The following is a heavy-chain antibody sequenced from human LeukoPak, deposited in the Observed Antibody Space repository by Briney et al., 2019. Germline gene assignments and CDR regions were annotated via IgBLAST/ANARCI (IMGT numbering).Heavy chain of an antibody. J-gene: IGHJ4*02. CDR2: ISGSGGST. CDR3: AKGPTVSTPSYFDY. D-gene: IGHD4-17*01. CDR1: GFTFSSYA. Sequence: PGGSLRLSCAAPGFTFSSYAMSWVRQAPGKGLEWVSAISGSGGSTYYADSVKGRFTISRDNSKNTLYLQMNSLRAEDAAVYYCAKGPTVSTPSYFDYWGQGTLVTVSS. V-gene: IGHV3-23*01.